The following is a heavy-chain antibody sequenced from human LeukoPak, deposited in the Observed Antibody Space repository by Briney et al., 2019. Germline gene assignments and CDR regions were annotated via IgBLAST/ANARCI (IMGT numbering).Heavy chain of an antibody. J-gene: IGHJ4*02. CDR3: ARVSSGGGKSFYFDY. Sequence: GGPLRLSCAASGFTFSSYDMHWVRQATGKGLEWVSAIDTAGDTYYPGSVKGRFTISRENAKNSLYLQMNSLRAGDTAVYYCARVSSGGGKSFYFDYWGQGTLVTVSS. V-gene: IGHV3-13*01. CDR1: GFTFSSYD. CDR2: IDTAGDT. D-gene: IGHD1-26*01.